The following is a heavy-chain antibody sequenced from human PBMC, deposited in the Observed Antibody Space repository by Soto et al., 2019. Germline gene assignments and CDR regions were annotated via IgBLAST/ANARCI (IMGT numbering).Heavy chain of an antibody. J-gene: IGHJ4*02. CDR3: ARHGYNYGGGYFDY. D-gene: IGHD5-18*01. V-gene: IGHV3-66*04. CDR2: IYSGGST. CDR1: GGSISSGGYY. Sequence: PSETLSLTCTVSGGSISSGGYYWSWVRQAPGKGLEWVSVIYSGGSTYYADSVKGRFTISRDNSKNTLYLQMNSLRAEDTAVYYCARHGYNYGGGYFDYWGQGTLVTVSS.